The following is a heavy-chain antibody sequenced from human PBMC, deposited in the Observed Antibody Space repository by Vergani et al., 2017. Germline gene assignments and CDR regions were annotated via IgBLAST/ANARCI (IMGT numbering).Heavy chain of an antibody. CDR1: GFSLSNARMG. CDR3: ARILGPYCSSTSCYSPPFGDYYYYYMDV. D-gene: IGHD2-2*02. J-gene: IGHJ6*03. V-gene: IGHV2-26*01. CDR2: IFSNDEK. Sequence: QVTLKESGPVLVKPTETLTLTCTVSGFSLSNARMGVSWIRQPPGKALEWLAHIFSNDEKSYSTSLKSRLTISKDTSKSQVVLTMTNMDPVDTATYYCARILGPYCSSTSCYSPPFGDYYYYYMDVWGKGTTVTVSS.